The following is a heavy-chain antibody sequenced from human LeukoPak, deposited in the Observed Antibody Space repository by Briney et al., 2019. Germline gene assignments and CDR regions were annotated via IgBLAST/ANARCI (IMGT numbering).Heavy chain of an antibody. CDR1: GNYW. Sequence: GGSLRLSCAASGNYWMHWVRQAPGKGLVWVSRINSDGSATIYADSVRGRFTISRDNAKNTLYLQMSGLRVEDTAVYHCASDSPYYGMDVWGQGTTVTVSS. V-gene: IGHV3-74*01. J-gene: IGHJ6*02. CDR2: INSDGSAT. CDR3: ASDSPYYGMDV.